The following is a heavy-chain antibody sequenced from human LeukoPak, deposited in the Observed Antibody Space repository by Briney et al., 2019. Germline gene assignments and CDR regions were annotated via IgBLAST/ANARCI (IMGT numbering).Heavy chain of an antibody. D-gene: IGHD5-18*01. V-gene: IGHV3-66*01. CDR2: IYSGGTT. CDR1: GFTVSSTY. CDR3: ARDHLRANTASA. Sequence: GGSLRLSCAASGFTVSSTYMSWVRQAPGKGLEWVSVIYSGGTTYYADSVKGRFTISRDNSKNTLYLQMNSLRTEDTAVYYCARDHLRANTASAWGQGTLVTVSS. J-gene: IGHJ5*02.